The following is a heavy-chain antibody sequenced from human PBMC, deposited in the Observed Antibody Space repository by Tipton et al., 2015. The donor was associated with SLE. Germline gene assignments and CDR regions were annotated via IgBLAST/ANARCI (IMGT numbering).Heavy chain of an antibody. Sequence: SGFTFSSYAMSWVRQAPGKGLEWGSTITGSGGSTYYADSVKGRFTISRDTSKNTLYLQMSSLRAEDTAVYYCAKAVGLPRYFDLWGRGTLVTVSS. D-gene: IGHD1-26*01. CDR1: GFTFSSYA. CDR3: AKAVGLPRYFDL. V-gene: IGHV3-23*01. CDR2: ITGSGGST. J-gene: IGHJ2*01.